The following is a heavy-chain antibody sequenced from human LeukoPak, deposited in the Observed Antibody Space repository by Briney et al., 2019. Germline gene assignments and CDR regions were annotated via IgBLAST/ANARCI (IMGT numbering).Heavy chain of an antibody. Sequence: SETLSLTCTVSGASISSGGYYWSWIRQHPGKGLEWIGYIYYRGSTYYTPSLKSRVTISVDTSKNQFSLKLSSVTAADTAVYYCASLHIVVVTAPYFDYWGQGTLVTVSS. D-gene: IGHD2-21*02. V-gene: IGHV4-31*03. CDR3: ASLHIVVVTAPYFDY. CDR1: GASISSGGYY. J-gene: IGHJ4*02. CDR2: IYYRGST.